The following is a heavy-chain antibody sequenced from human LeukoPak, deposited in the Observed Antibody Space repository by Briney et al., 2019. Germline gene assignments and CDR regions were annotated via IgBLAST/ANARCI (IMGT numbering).Heavy chain of an antibody. D-gene: IGHD3-10*01. J-gene: IGHJ4*02. CDR2: ISGSGGST. Sequence: GGSLRLSCAASGFTFSSYGMSWVRQTPGKGLEWVSAISGSGGSTYYADSVKGRFTISRDNSKNTLYLQMNSLRAEDTAVYYCAKDLYYYGLGSYDYWGQGTLVTVSS. CDR3: AKDLYYYGLGSYDY. V-gene: IGHV3-23*01. CDR1: GFTFSSYG.